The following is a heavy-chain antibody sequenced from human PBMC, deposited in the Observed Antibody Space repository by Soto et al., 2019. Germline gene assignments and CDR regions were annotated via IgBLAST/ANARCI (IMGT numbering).Heavy chain of an antibody. CDR1: GFTFDDYA. Sequence: EVQLVESGGGLVQPGRSLRLSCAASGFTFDDYAMHWVRQAPGKGLEWVSGISWNSGSIGYADSVKGRFTISRDNAKNSLYLQMNSLRAEDTAVYYCAKDASPYYDFWSGTNEGWFDPWGQGTLVTVSS. CDR2: ISWNSGSI. D-gene: IGHD3-3*01. J-gene: IGHJ5*02. V-gene: IGHV3-9*01. CDR3: AKDASPYYDFWSGTNEGWFDP.